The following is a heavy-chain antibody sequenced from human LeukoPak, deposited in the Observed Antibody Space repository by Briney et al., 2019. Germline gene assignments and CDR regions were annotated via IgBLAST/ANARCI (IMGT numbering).Heavy chain of an antibody. V-gene: IGHV4-59*01. D-gene: IGHD3-10*01. CDR1: GGSISSYY. CDR3: ARDRPYYGSGSSGFDP. J-gene: IGHJ5*02. CDR2: IYYSGST. Sequence: SETLSLTCTVSGGSISSYYWSWIRQPPGKGLEWIGYIYYSGSTNYNPSLKSRVPISVDTSKNQFSLKLSSVTAADTAVYYCARDRPYYGSGSSGFDPWGQGTLVTVSS.